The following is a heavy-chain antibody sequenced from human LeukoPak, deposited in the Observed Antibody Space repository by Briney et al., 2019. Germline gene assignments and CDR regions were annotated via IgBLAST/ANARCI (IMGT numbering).Heavy chain of an antibody. V-gene: IGHV7-4-1*02. CDR2: INTNTGNP. CDR3: ARDSTTTLDGSVSYWAPNF. Sequence: ASVKVSCKASGYTFTNYAMNWVRQAPGQGLEWMGWINTNTGNPTYAQGFTGRFVFSLDTSVSTAYLQISSLKSEDTAVYYCARDSTTTLDGSVSYWAPNFWGQGTLVTVSS. D-gene: IGHD3-10*01. CDR1: GYTFTNYA. J-gene: IGHJ4*02.